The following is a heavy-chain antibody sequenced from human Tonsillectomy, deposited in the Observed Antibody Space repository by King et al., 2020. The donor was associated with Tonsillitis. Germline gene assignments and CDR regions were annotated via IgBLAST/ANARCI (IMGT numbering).Heavy chain of an antibody. CDR1: GGSISSSDHY. J-gene: IGHJ4*02. D-gene: IGHD1-26*01. CDR2: MYYGGTF. V-gene: IGHV4-39*01. CDR3: ARYVSGRFDY. Sequence: QLQESGPGVVKPSETLSLTCTVSGGSISSSDHYWAWIRQPPGKGLEWIGYMYYGGTFFYNPSLKSRITISGGTSANRFSLKLSSVTAADTAVYFCARYVSGRFDYWGQGALVTVSS.